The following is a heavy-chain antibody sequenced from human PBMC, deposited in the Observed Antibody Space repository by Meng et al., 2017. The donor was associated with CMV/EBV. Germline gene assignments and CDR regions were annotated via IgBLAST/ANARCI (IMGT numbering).Heavy chain of an antibody. CDR2: IYYSGST. CDR1: GGSIRSSSYY. D-gene: IGHD6-19*01. V-gene: IGHV4-39*07. CDR3: ARDSAVAGVVDY. Sequence: HLRPLESGPGLVKPSETLSLTGTVSGGSIRSSSYYWGWIRQPPGKGLEWIGSIYYSGSTYYNPSLKSRVTISVDTSKNQFSLKLSSVTAADTAVYYCARDSAVAGVVDYWGQGTLVTVSS. J-gene: IGHJ4*02.